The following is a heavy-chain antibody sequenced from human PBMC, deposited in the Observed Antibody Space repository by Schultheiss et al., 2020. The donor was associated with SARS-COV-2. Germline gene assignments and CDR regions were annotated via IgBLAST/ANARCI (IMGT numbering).Heavy chain of an antibody. Sequence: GGSLRLSCAASGFTFSSYAMTWVRQAPGKGLEWVSAISASGHTTYYTDSVKGRFTISRDNAKNSLSLQMNSLRAEDTAVYYCARDRGSGWPDYYYYGMDVWGQGTTVTVSS. V-gene: IGHV3-23*01. CDR3: ARDRGSGWPDYYYYGMDV. CDR1: GFTFSSYA. D-gene: IGHD6-19*01. J-gene: IGHJ6*02. CDR2: ISASGHTT.